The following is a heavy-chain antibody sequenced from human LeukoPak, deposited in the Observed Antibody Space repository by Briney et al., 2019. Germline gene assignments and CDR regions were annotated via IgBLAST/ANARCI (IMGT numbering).Heavy chain of an antibody. J-gene: IGHJ4*02. V-gene: IGHV1-2*02. CDR3: ARLVWSDGARSDY. CDR2: INPNSGDT. Sequence: ASVKVSCKASGYTFTGYYMHWVRQAPGQGLEWMGWINPNSGDTHYAQKFQGRVTMTGDTSISTAYMELSRLRSDDTAVYYCARLVWSDGARSDYWGQGTLVTVSS. CDR1: GYTFTGYY. D-gene: IGHD3-10*01.